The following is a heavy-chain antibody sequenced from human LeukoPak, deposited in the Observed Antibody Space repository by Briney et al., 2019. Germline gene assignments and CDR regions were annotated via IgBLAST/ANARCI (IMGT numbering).Heavy chain of an antibody. CDR3: VREARESGGFDY. J-gene: IGHJ4*02. V-gene: IGHV3-7*01. Sequence: GGSLRLSCAASGFTFGSYAMSWVRQAPGKGLEWVANIKRDGSEKYYVDSVKGRFTISRDNGKNSLYLQMNSLRAEDTAVYYCVREARESGGFDYWGQGTLVTVSS. CDR1: GFTFGSYA. D-gene: IGHD2-15*01. CDR2: IKRDGSEK.